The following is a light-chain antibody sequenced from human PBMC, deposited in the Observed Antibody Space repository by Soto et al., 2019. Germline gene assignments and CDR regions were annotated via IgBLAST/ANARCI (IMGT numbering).Light chain of an antibody. CDR2: GAS. CDR3: QQYNNWPLWT. J-gene: IGKJ1*01. V-gene: IGKV3-15*01. CDR1: QRVSSN. Sequence: EIVMTQSPATLSVSPGERATLSCRASQRVSSNLAWYQQKPGQAPRLLIYGASTRATGIPARFSGSGSGTEFTLTISSLQSEDFAVYYCQQYNNWPLWTFGQGTKVEIK.